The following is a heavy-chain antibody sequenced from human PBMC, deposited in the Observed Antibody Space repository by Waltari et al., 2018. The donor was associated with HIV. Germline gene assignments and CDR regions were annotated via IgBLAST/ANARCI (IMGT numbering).Heavy chain of an antibody. V-gene: IGHV1-2*02. CDR1: GYTFTGYY. D-gene: IGHD1-7*01. J-gene: IGHJ6*02. CDR3: ARDRARTTDYYYYGMDV. CDR2: INPNSGGK. Sequence: QVQPVQSGAEVKKPGASVKVSCKASGYTFTGYYLHWGRQVAGQGREWMGWINPNSGGKNYAQKFQGRVTMTRDTSISTAYMELSRLRSDDTAVYYCARDRARTTDYYYYGMDVWGQGTTVTVSS.